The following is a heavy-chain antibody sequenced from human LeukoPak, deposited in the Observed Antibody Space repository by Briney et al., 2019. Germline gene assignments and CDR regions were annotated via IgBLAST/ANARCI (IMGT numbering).Heavy chain of an antibody. J-gene: IGHJ4*02. D-gene: IGHD2-2*01. CDR2: ISGSGGGT. CDR1: GFTFSSYA. V-gene: IGHV3-23*01. Sequence: PGGSLRLSCAASGFTFSSYAMSWVRQAPGKGLEWVSAISGSGGGTYYADSVKGRFTISRDNSKNTLYLQMNSLRAEDTAVYYCAKSCSSTSCYHNYWGQGTLVTVSS. CDR3: AKSCSSTSCYHNY.